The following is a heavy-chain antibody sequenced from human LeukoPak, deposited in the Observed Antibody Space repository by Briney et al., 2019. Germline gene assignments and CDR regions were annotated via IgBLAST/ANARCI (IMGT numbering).Heavy chain of an antibody. J-gene: IGHJ6*02. D-gene: IGHD3-10*01. CDR2: ISYDGNNK. CDR3: AREFPGERYYYGMDV. CDR1: GFTFSSYA. V-gene: IGHV3-30-3*01. Sequence: PGGSLRLSCAASGFTFSSYAMHWVRQAPGKGLEWVAIISYDGNNKYYADSVKGRFTISRDNSKNTLYLQMNSLRAEDTAVYYCAREFPGERYYYGMDVWGQGTTVTVSS.